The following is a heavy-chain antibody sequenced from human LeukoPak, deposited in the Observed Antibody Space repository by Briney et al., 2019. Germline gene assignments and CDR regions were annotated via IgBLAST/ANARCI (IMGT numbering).Heavy chain of an antibody. CDR2: IIPIFGTA. Sequence: ASVKVSCKASGGTFSSYAISWVRQAPGQGLEWMGGIIPIFGTANYAQKFQGRVTITTDESTSTAYMELSSLRSKDTAVYYCARTWGWVVTAHPDDAFDIWGQGTMVTVSS. CDR1: GGTFSSYA. D-gene: IGHD4-23*01. V-gene: IGHV1-69*05. J-gene: IGHJ3*02. CDR3: ARTWGWVVTAHPDDAFDI.